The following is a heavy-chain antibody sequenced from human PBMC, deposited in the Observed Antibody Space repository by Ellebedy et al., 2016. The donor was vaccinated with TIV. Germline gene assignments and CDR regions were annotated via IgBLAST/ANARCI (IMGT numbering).Heavy chain of an antibody. CDR1: GFVFSSYT. V-gene: IGHV3-30*04. Sequence: PGGSLRLSCAASGFVFSSYTMWWVRQTPGKGLEWVAVTSFDGKNKHYADPVKGRFTISRDNSQNTLYLHMHSLRDEDTAVYYCARDTYSSGWSAIGYFDLWGQGALVTVSS. CDR2: TSFDGKNK. J-gene: IGHJ4*02. CDR3: ARDTYSSGWSAIGYFDL. D-gene: IGHD6-19*01.